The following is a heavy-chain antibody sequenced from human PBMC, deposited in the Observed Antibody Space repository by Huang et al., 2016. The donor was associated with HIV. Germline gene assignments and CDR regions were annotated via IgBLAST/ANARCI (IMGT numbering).Heavy chain of an antibody. D-gene: IGHD3-22*01. CDR1: GVSINGYY. Sequence: QVQLLESVPGLVKSSETLSLTCAVFGVSINGYYWSWIRQTPGKGLEWIGLISYSGNTSYTPSRRSGISMSLATSKKHFSLNLRSVTAADTAIYYCARSTWRYSSGSRQNYLDHWGQGTLVTVSS. J-gene: IGHJ4*02. V-gene: IGHV4-59*01. CDR2: ISYSGNT. CDR3: ARSTWRYSSGSRQNYLDH.